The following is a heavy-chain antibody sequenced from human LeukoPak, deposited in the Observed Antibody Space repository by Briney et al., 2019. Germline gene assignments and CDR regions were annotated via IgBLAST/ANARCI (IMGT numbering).Heavy chain of an antibody. CDR1: GGSFSGYY. CDR3: ARKRITIFGVVPPFGY. J-gene: IGHJ4*02. Sequence: SETLSLTCAVYGGSFSGYYWSWIRQPPGKGLEWIGEINHSGSTNYNPSLKSRVTISVDTSKNQFSLKLSSVTAADTAVYYCARKRITIFGVVPPFGYWGQGTLVTVPS. CDR2: INHSGST. D-gene: IGHD3-3*01. V-gene: IGHV4-34*01.